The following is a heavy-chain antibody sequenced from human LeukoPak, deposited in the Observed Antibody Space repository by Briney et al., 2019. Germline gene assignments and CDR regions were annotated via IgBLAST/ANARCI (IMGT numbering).Heavy chain of an antibody. CDR3: ARGRSYVWGSYRYKARYYFDY. V-gene: IGHV1-18*01. CDR1: GYTFTSYG. Sequence: ASVKVSCKASGYTFTSYGISWVRQAPGQGLEWMGWISAYNGNTNYAQKLQGRVTMTTDTSTSTAYMELRSLRSDDTAVYYCARGRSYVWGSYRYKARYYFDYWGQGTLVTVSS. J-gene: IGHJ4*02. D-gene: IGHD3-16*02. CDR2: ISAYNGNT.